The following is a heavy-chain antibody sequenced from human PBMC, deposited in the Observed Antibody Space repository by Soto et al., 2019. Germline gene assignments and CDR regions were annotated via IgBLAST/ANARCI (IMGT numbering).Heavy chain of an antibody. J-gene: IGHJ4*02. V-gene: IGHV1-8*01. Sequence: QVQLVQSGAEVKKPGASVKVSCKASGYTFTNYDITWLRQATGQGLEWMESMNPNSGNTGYAQKFKGKVTMTRNTSITTAYMELSSLRSEDTAVYYCARGHCSGGSCYLDYWGQGTLVTVSS. D-gene: IGHD2-15*01. CDR1: GYTFTNYD. CDR3: ARGHCSGGSCYLDY. CDR2: MNPNSGNT.